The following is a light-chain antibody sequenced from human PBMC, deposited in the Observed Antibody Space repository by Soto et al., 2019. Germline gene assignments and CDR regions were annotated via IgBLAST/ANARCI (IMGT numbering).Light chain of an antibody. V-gene: IGLV2-14*01. Sequence: QSVLTQPASVSGSPGQSITISCTGTSSDVGGYNFVSWYQHHPDKAPKLIIYGVTNRPSGVSNRFSGSKSGNTASLTISGLQAEDEADYYCCSYADGSIYVFGTGTKLTVL. CDR1: SSDVGGYNF. J-gene: IGLJ1*01. CDR2: GVT. CDR3: CSYADGSIYV.